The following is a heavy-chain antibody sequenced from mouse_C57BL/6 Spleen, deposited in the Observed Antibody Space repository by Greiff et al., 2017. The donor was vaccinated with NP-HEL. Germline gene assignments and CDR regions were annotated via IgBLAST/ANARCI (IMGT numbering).Heavy chain of an antibody. CDR2: IYPGDGDT. CDR3: EREGANWDVWFAY. CDR1: GYAFSSSW. V-gene: IGHV1-82*01. J-gene: IGHJ3*01. Sequence: VQLQQSGPELVKPGASVKISCKASGYAFSSSWMNWVKQRPGKGLEWIGRIYPGDGDTNYNGKFKGKATLTADKSASTAYMQLSSLTSEDSAVYFCEREGANWDVWFAYWGQGTLVTVSA. D-gene: IGHD4-1*01.